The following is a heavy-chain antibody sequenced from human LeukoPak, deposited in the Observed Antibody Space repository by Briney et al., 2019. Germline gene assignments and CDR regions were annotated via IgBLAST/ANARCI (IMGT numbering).Heavy chain of an antibody. CDR2: ISGSGGST. V-gene: IGHV3-23*01. D-gene: IGHD3-3*01. Sequence: PGGSLRLSCAAFGFTFSSYAMSWVRQAPGKGLEWVSAISGSGGSTYYADSVKGRFTISRDNSKNTLNLQMDSLRAKDTAVYYCTTKQVDYDFWSGYHRIDYWGQGALVTVSS. J-gene: IGHJ4*02. CDR1: GFTFSSYA. CDR3: TTKQVDYDFWSGYHRIDY.